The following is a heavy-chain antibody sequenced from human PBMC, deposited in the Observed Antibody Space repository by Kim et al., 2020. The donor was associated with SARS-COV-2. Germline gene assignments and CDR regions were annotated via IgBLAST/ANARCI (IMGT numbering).Heavy chain of an antibody. Sequence: GGSLRLSCTTSGFTFGDNPMTWVRQAPGKGPEWVGFIRTKTFGGTASYAASVKGRFTISRDNSKSIAYLEMNSMKTEDTGLYYCIRETHGSGWFEDLGYWGQGTLVTVSS. D-gene: IGHD6-19*01. V-gene: IGHV3-49*04. CDR2: IRTKTFGGTA. CDR3: IRETHGSGWFEDLGY. CDR1: GFTFGDNP. J-gene: IGHJ4*02.